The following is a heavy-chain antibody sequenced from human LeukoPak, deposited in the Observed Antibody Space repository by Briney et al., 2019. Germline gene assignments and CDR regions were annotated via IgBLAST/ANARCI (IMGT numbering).Heavy chain of an antibody. V-gene: IGHV1-69*05. CDR2: IIPIFGTA. CDR3: ARAAAGHILNWFDP. CDR1: GYTFTSYG. D-gene: IGHD6-13*01. J-gene: IGHJ5*02. Sequence: GASVKVSCKASGYTFTSYGISWVRQAPGQGLEWMGGIIPIFGTANYAQKFQGRVTITTDESTSTAYMELSSLRSEDTAVYYCARAAAGHILNWFDPWGQGTLVTVSS.